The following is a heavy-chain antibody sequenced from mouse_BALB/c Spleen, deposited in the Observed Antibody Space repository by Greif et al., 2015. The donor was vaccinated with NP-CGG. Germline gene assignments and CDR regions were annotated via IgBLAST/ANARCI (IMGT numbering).Heavy chain of an antibody. D-gene: IGHD2-2*01. CDR1: GFTFSSFG. Sequence: EVMLVESGGGLVQPGGSRKLSCAASGFTFSSFGMHWVRQAPEKGLEWVAYISSGSSTIYYADTVKGRFTISRDNPKNTLLLQMTSLRSEDTAMYYCARNGYDRSSWFAYWGQGTLVTVSA. CDR2: ISSGSSTI. V-gene: IGHV5-17*02. CDR3: ARNGYDRSSWFAY. J-gene: IGHJ3*01.